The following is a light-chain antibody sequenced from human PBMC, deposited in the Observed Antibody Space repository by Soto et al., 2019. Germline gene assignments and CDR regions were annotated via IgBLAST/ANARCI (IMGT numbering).Light chain of an antibody. CDR1: QSVSSNY. CDR2: GTS. V-gene: IGKV3-20*01. Sequence: ILLTQSPGTLSFSPGERATLSCRASQSVSSNYLAWYQQKPGQAPRLLIYGTSSRATGVPDRFSGSGSGTDFTLTISRLEPEDFAVYYCHQYNTSPWTFGQGTKVDIK. CDR3: HQYNTSPWT. J-gene: IGKJ1*01.